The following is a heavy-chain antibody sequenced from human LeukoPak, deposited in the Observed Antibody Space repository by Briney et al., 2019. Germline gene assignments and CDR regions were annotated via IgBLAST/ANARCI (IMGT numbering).Heavy chain of an antibody. J-gene: IGHJ4*02. CDR2: INHSGST. Sequence: PSETLSLTCAVYGGSFSGYYWSWIRQPPGKGLEWIGEINHSGSTNYNPSLKSRVTISVDTSKNQFSLKLSSVTAADTAVYYCARAREFYDSSGYYYGLTRYFDYWGQGTLVTVSS. CDR3: ARAREFYDSSGYYYGLTRYFDY. D-gene: IGHD3-22*01. V-gene: IGHV4-34*01. CDR1: GGSFSGYY.